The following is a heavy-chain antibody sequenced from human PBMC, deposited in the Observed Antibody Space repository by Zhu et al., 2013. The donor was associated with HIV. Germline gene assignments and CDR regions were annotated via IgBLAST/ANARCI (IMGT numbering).Heavy chain of an antibody. CDR2: IHSGGST. Sequence: EVQLVESGGGLVQSGGSLRLSCVVSGITFSDHYMSWVRQAPGKGLKWVSIIHSGGSTYYADSVKGRFTISRDTSKNTLYLQMNSLRAEDTAVYYCARWHYFDDFDYWGQGTLVTVSS. D-gene: IGHD3-9*01. V-gene: IGHV3-66*01. J-gene: IGHJ4*02. CDR1: GITFSDHY. CDR3: ARWHYFDDFDY.